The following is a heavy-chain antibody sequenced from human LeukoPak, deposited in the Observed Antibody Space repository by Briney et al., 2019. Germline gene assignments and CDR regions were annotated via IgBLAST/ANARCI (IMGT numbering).Heavy chain of an antibody. CDR3: ALTTVRVPDAFDI. CDR1: GGSISSGGYY. V-gene: IGHV4-31*03. Sequence: SETLSLTCTVSGGSISSGGYYWSWIRQHPGKGLEWIGYIYYSGSTYHNPSLKSRVTISVDTSKNQFSLKLSSVTAADTAVYYCALTTVRVPDAFDIWGQGTMVTVSS. CDR2: IYYSGST. D-gene: IGHD4-17*01. J-gene: IGHJ3*02.